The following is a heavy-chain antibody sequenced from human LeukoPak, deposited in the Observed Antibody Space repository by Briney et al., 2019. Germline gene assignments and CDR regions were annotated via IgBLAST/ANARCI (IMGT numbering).Heavy chain of an antibody. CDR1: GGSITNYY. D-gene: IGHD3-3*01. CDR2: ISYSGNT. CDR3: ARDRASFDFWSGYYF. V-gene: IGHV4-59*01. J-gene: IGHJ4*02. Sequence: PSETLSLTCTVSGGSITNYYWSWIRQPPGKGLEWIGYISYSGNTKYNPSLKSRVTMSVDSSKNQFSLKLSSVTAADTAVYYCARDRASFDFWSGYYFWGQGTLVTVSS.